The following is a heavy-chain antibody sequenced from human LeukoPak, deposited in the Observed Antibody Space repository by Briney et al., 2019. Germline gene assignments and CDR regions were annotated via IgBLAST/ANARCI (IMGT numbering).Heavy chain of an antibody. J-gene: IGHJ6*02. CDR3: ARENYGSGNAQYYYYGMDV. CDR1: GFTFSSYE. V-gene: IGHV3-48*03. CDR2: ISSSGSTI. Sequence: GGSLRLSCAASGFTFSSYEMSWVRQAPGKGLEWVSYISSSGSTIYYADSVKGRFTISRDNAKNSLYLQMNSLRAEDTAVYYCARENYGSGNAQYYYYGMDVWGQGTTVTVSS. D-gene: IGHD3-10*01.